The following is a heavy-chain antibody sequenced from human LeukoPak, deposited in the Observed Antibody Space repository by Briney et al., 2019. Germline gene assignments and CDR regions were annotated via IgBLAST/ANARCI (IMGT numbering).Heavy chain of an antibody. CDR1: GFTFSNYE. J-gene: IGHJ4*02. CDR3: AREKQVLEDYFDR. V-gene: IGHV3-48*03. Sequence: GGSLRLSCVASGFTFSNYEMNWVRQAPGKGLEWISYIGSAGSTIYYADSLKGRFTISRDNAKNSLYLQLNSLRAEDTAVYYCAREKQVLEDYFDRWGQGTLVTVSS. CDR2: IGSAGSTI. D-gene: IGHD6-13*01.